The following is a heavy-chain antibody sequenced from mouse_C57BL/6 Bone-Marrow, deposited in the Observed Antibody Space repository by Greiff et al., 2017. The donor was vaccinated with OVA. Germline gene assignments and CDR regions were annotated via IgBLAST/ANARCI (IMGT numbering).Heavy chain of an antibody. CDR2: IDPENGDT. Sequence: EVQLQQSGAELVRPGASVKLSCTASGFNIKDDYMPWVKQRPEQGLEWIGWIDPENGDTEYASKFQGKATITADTSSNTAYLQLSSLTSEDTAVYYCTSYGNFDDWGQGTTLTVSS. CDR1: GFNIKDDY. D-gene: IGHD2-1*01. CDR3: TSYGNFDD. V-gene: IGHV14-4*01. J-gene: IGHJ2*01.